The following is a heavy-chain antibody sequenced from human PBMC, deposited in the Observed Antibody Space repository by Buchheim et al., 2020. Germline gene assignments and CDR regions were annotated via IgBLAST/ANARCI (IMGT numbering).Heavy chain of an antibody. Sequence: QVQLVESGGGVVQPGRSLRLSCAASGFTFSSYGMHWVRQAPGKGLEWVAVISYDGSNKYYADSVKGRFTIPRDNSKNTLYLQMNSLRAEDTAVYYCAKDSAGTTWHYYYYGMDVWGQGTT. CDR2: ISYDGSNK. J-gene: IGHJ6*02. V-gene: IGHV3-30*18. D-gene: IGHD1-7*01. CDR3: AKDSAGTTWHYYYYGMDV. CDR1: GFTFSSYG.